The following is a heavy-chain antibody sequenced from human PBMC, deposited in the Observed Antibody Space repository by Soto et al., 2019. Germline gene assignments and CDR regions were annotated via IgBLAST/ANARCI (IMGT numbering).Heavy chain of an antibody. CDR1: GFTFSSYA. CDR2: ISYDGSNK. Sequence: PGGSLRLSCAASGFTFSSYAMHWVRQAPGKGLEWVAVISYDGSNKYYADSVKGRFTISRDNSKNTLYLQMNSLRAEDTAVYYCARVGQLVRPFDYWGQGTPVTVSS. CDR3: ARVGQLVRPFDY. V-gene: IGHV3-30-3*01. D-gene: IGHD6-6*01. J-gene: IGHJ4*02.